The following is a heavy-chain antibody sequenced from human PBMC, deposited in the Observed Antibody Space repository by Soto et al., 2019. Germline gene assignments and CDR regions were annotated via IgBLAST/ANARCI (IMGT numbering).Heavy chain of an antibody. CDR2: FDPEDGET. V-gene: IGHV1-24*01. D-gene: IGHD6-6*01. J-gene: IGHJ5*02. Sequence: ASVKVSCKVSGYTLTELSMHWVRQAPGKGLEWMGGFDPEDGETIYAQKFQGRVTMTEDTSTDTAYMELSSLRSEDTAVYYCAKAVTDLGQIVLYWFEPWGQGTLLTVPQ. CDR3: AKAVTDLGQIVLYWFEP. CDR1: GYTLTELS.